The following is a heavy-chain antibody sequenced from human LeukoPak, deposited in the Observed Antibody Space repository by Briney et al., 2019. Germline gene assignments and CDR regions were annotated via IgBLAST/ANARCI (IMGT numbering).Heavy chain of an antibody. CDR3: AAAQGLWFEGSDY. J-gene: IGHJ4*02. V-gene: IGHV1-58*01. CDR1: GFTFTSSA. D-gene: IGHD3-10*01. Sequence: ASVKVSCKASGFTFTSSAVQWVRQARGQRLEWIGWIVVGSGNTNYAQKFQERVTITRDMSTSTAYMELSSLRSEDTAVYYCAAAQGLWFEGSDYWGQGTLVTVSS. CDR2: IVVGSGNT.